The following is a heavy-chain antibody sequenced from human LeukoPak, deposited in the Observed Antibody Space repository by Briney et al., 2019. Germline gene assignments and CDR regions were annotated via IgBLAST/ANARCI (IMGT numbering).Heavy chain of an antibody. V-gene: IGHV3-7*03. CDR3: ARALHI. D-gene: IGHD2-21*01. CDR2: IKQDGSEK. J-gene: IGHJ3*02. Sequence: GGSLRLSCAASGFTFSAFWMHWVRQAPGKGLEWVANIKQDGSEKYYVDSVKGRFTISRDNPKNSLYLQMNSLRAEDTAVYYRARALHIWGQGTMVTVSS. CDR1: GFTFSAFW.